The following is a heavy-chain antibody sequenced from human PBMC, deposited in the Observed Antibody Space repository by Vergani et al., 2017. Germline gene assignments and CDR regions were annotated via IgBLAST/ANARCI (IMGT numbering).Heavy chain of an antibody. CDR3: ARDLVDGSGYYGGGYYYYGMDV. CDR2: IWYEGSNK. Sequence: QVQLVESGGGVVQPGRSLRLSCAASGFTFSSYGMHWVRQAPGKGLEWVAVIWYEGSNKYYADAVKGRFTIARDNSKNTLYLQMNSLRAEDTAVYYCARDLVDGSGYYGGGYYYYGMDVWGQGTTVTVSS. J-gene: IGHJ6*02. D-gene: IGHD3-22*01. V-gene: IGHV3-33*01. CDR1: GFTFSSYG.